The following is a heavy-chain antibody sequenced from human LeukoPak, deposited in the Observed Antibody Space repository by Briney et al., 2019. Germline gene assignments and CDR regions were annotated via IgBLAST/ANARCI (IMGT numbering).Heavy chain of an antibody. V-gene: IGHV4-4*07. CDR3: ARVAAAGKEVYYFDY. D-gene: IGHD6-13*01. Sequence: PSETQSLTCTVSGGSISSYYWSWIRQPAGKGLEWIGRIYTSGSTNYNPSLKSRVTMSVDTSKNQFSLKLSSVTAADTAVYYCARVAAAGKEVYYFDYWGQGTLVTVSS. J-gene: IGHJ4*02. CDR2: IYTSGST. CDR1: GGSISSYY.